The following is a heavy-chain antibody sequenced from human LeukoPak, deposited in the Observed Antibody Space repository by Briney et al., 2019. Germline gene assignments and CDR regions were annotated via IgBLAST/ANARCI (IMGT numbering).Heavy chain of an antibody. Sequence: SETLSLTCTVSGGSISSSTYYWGWIRQPPGRGLEWIGSIYFSGSTYYNLSLKSRVTISLDTSKNQFSLKLSSVTAADTAVYYCARGSGSSDYYFDYWGQGTLVTVSS. CDR2: IYFSGST. CDR1: GGSISSSTYY. D-gene: IGHD6-13*01. CDR3: ARGSGSSDYYFDY. J-gene: IGHJ4*02. V-gene: IGHV4-39*07.